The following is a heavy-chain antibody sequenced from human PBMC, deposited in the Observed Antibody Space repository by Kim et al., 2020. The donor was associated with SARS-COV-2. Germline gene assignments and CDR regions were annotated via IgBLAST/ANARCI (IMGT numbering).Heavy chain of an antibody. D-gene: IGHD2-15*01. CDR2: IYYSGST. CDR3: ARIPSPACCGMDV. CDR1: GGSISSYY. J-gene: IGHJ6*02. V-gene: IGHV4-59*01. Sequence: SETLSLTCTVSGGSISSYYWSWIRQPPGKGLEWIGYIYYSGSTNYNPSLKSRVTISVDTSKNQFSLKLSPVTAADTAVYYCARIPSPACCGMDVWGQGTTVTVSS.